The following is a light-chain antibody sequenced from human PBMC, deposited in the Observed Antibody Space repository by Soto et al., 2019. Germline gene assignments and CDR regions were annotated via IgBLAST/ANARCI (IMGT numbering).Light chain of an antibody. CDR3: QQGHRGVT. J-gene: IGKJ4*01. Sequence: ELSRSRSSLSAYIKDRGTTTCRASQNIRNYLNWYQQKSGKAPKLLIYGASTLQRGVPSRFRGSGSGTDFTLTISSLESEDFATYYCQQGHRGVTFGGGTKVDIK. V-gene: IGKV1-39*01. CDR2: GAS. CDR1: QNIRNY.